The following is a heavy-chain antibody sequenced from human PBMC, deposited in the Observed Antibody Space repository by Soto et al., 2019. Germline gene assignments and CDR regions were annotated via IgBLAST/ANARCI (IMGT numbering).Heavy chain of an antibody. CDR3: AITRGDYYYYYYMDV. CDR2: ISGSGSNT. CDR1: GFTFSSYA. J-gene: IGHJ6*03. D-gene: IGHD4-17*01. Sequence: GGSLRLSCAASGFTFSSYAMSWVRQAPGKGLEWVSAISGSGSNTYNADSVQGRFTISRDNSKNTLYLQMNSLRAEDTAVYYCAITRGDYYYYYYMDVRGKGTKVTVSS. V-gene: IGHV3-23*01.